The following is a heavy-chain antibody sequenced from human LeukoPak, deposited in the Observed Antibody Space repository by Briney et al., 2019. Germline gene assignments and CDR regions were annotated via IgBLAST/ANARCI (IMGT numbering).Heavy chain of an antibody. Sequence: SETLSLTCAVSGGSFSGYYWSWIRQAPGKGLEWIGYIYYSGSTYYNPSLKSRVTISVDTSKNQFSLKLSSVTAADTAVYYCARDAFHRGVGIDYWGQGTLVTVSS. CDR1: GGSFSGYY. CDR3: ARDAFHRGVGIDY. D-gene: IGHD3-10*01. V-gene: IGHV4-31*11. J-gene: IGHJ4*02. CDR2: IYYSGST.